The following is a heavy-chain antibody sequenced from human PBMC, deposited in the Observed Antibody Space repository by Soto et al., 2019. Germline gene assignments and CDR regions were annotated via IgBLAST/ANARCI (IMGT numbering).Heavy chain of an antibody. CDR1: GFTFSTHG. V-gene: IGHV3-30*18. Sequence: QVQLVESGGDVVQPGRSLRLSCAASGFTFSTHGMHWVRQAPGKELEWVAVLSYDGSNKYYADSVKGRFTISRDNSKNTLYLQMNSLRAEDTSVYYCAKDIQGYCSGGSCLFQHWGQGTLVTVSS. CDR3: AKDIQGYCSGGSCLFQH. J-gene: IGHJ1*01. CDR2: LSYDGSNK. D-gene: IGHD2-15*01.